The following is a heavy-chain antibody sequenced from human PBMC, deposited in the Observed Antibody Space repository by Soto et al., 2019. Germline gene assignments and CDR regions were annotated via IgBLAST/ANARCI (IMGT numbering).Heavy chain of an antibody. D-gene: IGHD5-12*01. V-gene: IGHV1-69*13. CDR2: IIPIFGTA. CDR1: GGTFSSYA. CDR3: ARDGYNHYFDY. J-gene: IGHJ4*02. Sequence: ASVKVSCKASGGTFSSYAISWVRQAPGQGLEWMGGIIPIFGTASYAQKFQGRVTITADESTSTAYMELSSLRSEDTAVYYCARDGYNHYFDYWGQGTLVTVSS.